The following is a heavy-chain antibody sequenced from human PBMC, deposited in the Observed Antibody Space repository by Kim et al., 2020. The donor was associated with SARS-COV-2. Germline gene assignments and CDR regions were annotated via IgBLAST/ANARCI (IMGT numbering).Heavy chain of an antibody. D-gene: IGHD7-27*01. CDR3: AGFSGVLTGSSRGMDV. CDR2: INPFSGAT. CDR1: GYMFTGYH. J-gene: IGHJ6*02. Sequence: ASVKVSCKASGYMFTGYHMHWVRQAPGQGLEWMGRINPFSGATNYALKFQGRVTMTRDTSSSTAYMDLSGLGSDDTAVYFCAGFSGVLTGSSRGMDVWGQGTSVTVSS. V-gene: IGHV1-2*06.